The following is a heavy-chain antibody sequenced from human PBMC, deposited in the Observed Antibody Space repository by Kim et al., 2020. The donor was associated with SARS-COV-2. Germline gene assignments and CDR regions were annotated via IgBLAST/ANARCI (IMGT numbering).Heavy chain of an antibody. J-gene: IGHJ6*02. V-gene: IGHV1-69*13. CDR3: ARELWFGELLSPDYYYYYGMDV. CDR2: IIPIFGTA. D-gene: IGHD3-10*01. Sequence: SVKVSCKASGGTFSSYAISWVRQAPGQGLEWMGGIIPIFGTANYAQKFQGRVTITADESTSTAYMELSSLRSEDTAVYYCARELWFGELLSPDYYYYYGMDVWGQGTTVTVSS. CDR1: GGTFSSYA.